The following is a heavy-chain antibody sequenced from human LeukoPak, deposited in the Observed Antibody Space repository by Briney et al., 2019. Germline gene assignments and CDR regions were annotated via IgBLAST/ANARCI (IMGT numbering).Heavy chain of an antibody. V-gene: IGHV3-30*04. Sequence: GGSLRLSCAASGFTFSSYVMHWVRQAPGKGLEWVAIISYDGSNEYYADSVKGRFTISRDNSKNTLYLQMNSLRAEDTAVYYCAKDPAGGALQFFDYWGQGTLVTVSS. D-gene: IGHD5-24*01. CDR1: GFTFSSYV. CDR3: AKDPAGGALQFFDY. CDR2: ISYDGSNE. J-gene: IGHJ4*02.